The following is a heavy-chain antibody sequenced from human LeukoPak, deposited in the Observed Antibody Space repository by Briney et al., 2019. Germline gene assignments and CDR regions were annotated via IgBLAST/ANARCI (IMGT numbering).Heavy chain of an antibody. CDR1: GGSISGYY. D-gene: IGHD5-18*01. V-gene: IGHV4-59*08. Sequence: SETLSLTCTVSGGSISGYYWSWIRQPPGKGLEWIGYIYYSGSTNYNPSLKSRVTISVDTSKNQFFLKLSSVTAADTAVYYRARLHADTTMTPYYYYIYVWGKGTTVTVSS. CDR3: ARLHADTTMTPYYYYIYV. J-gene: IGHJ6*03. CDR2: IYYSGST.